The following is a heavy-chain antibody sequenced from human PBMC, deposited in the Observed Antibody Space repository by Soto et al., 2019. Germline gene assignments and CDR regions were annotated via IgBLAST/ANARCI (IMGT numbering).Heavy chain of an antibody. CDR2: ISYDGSNK. CDR1: GFTFSSYG. D-gene: IGHD5-12*01. CDR3: ARHQRYSGYDSRYYYGMDV. Sequence: GGSLRLSCAASGFTFSSYGMHWVRQAPGKGLEWVAVISYDGSNKYYADSVKGRFTISRDNSKNTLYLQMNSLRAEDTAVYYCARHQRYSGYDSRYYYGMDVWGQGTTVTVSS. J-gene: IGHJ6*02. V-gene: IGHV3-30*03.